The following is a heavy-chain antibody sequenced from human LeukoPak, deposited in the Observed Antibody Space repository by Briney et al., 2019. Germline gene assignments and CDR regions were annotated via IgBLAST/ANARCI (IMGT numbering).Heavy chain of an antibody. CDR3: ARAGRDGYAFDY. D-gene: IGHD5-24*01. V-gene: IGHV1-2*02. J-gene: IGHJ4*02. Sequence: ASVKVSCKASGGTFSSYAISWVRQAPGQGLEWMGWINPNSGGTNYAQKFQGRVTMTRDTSISTAYMELSRLRSDDTAVYYCARAGRDGYAFDYWGQGTLVTVSS. CDR2: INPNSGGT. CDR1: GGTFSSYA.